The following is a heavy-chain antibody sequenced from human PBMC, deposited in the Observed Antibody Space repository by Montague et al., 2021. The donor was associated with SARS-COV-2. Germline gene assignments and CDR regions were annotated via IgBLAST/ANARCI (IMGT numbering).Heavy chain of an antibody. CDR3: ARRGRKLLPVATTIGGFDI. J-gene: IGHJ3*02. Sequence: SETLSLTCTVSGGSISSSNYYWDRIRLPPGKGLEWIGSIYDSGSTYYNPSLKSRVTISVDTSKNHFSLKLSSVTAADTAVYYCARRGRKLLPVATTIGGFDIWGQGTMVTVSS. D-gene: IGHD5-12*01. V-gene: IGHV4-39*02. CDR1: GGSISSSNYY. CDR2: IYDSGST.